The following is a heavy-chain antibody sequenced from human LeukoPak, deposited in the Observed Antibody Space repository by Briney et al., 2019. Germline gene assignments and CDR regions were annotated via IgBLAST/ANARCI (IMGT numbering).Heavy chain of an antibody. CDR3: ARGALGTPAANYFDC. CDR1: GGSFSGYY. CDR2: INHSGST. D-gene: IGHD2-2*01. V-gene: IGHV4-34*01. J-gene: IGHJ4*02. Sequence: SETLSLTCAVYGGSFSGYYWSWIRQPPGKGLEWIGEINHSGSTNYNPSLKSRVTISVDTSKNQFSLKLSSVTAADTAVYYCARGALGTPAANYFDCWGQGTLVTVSS.